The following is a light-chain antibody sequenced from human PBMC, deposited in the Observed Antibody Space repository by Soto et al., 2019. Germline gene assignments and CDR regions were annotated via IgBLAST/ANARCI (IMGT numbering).Light chain of an antibody. V-gene: IGLV2-14*01. CDR2: EVS. CDR1: SSDVGAYDY. Sequence: QSALTQPASVSGSPGQSIAISCTGTSSDVGAYDYVSWYQQHPYKAPKLMIYEVSSRPSGISDRFSGSKSVNTATLTISGLQVEDEADYYCSSHTTSNTRVFGTGTKVTVL. J-gene: IGLJ1*01. CDR3: SSHTTSNTRV.